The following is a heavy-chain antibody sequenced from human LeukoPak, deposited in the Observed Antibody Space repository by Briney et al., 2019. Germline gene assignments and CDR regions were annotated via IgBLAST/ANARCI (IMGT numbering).Heavy chain of an antibody. Sequence: PSETLSLTCAVYGGSFSGYYWSWIRQPPGKGLEWIGEINHSGSTNYNPSLKSRVTISVDTSKNQFSLKLSSVTAADTAVYYCASSYDSSGYEVYFDYWGQGTLVTVSS. D-gene: IGHD3-22*01. J-gene: IGHJ4*02. CDR2: INHSGST. CDR3: ASSYDSSGYEVYFDY. V-gene: IGHV4-34*01. CDR1: GGSFSGYY.